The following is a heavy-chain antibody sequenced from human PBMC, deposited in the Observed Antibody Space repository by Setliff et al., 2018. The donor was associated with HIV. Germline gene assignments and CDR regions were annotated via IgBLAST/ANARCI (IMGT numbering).Heavy chain of an antibody. CDR3: ARARYGTSFDP. J-gene: IGHJ5*02. CDR1: GGSISSGSYY. D-gene: IGHD3-9*01. Sequence: SETLSLTCTVSGGSISSGSYYWSWIRQPAGKGLEWIGRIYTSGSTNYNPSLKSRVTISVDTSKNQFSLKLRSVTAADTAVYYCARARYGTSFDPWGQGTLVTV. CDR2: IYTSGST. V-gene: IGHV4-61*02.